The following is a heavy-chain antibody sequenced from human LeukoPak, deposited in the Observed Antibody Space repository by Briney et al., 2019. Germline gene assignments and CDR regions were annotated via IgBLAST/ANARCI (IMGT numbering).Heavy chain of an antibody. CDR2: ISWNSGSI. CDR1: GFTFDDYA. V-gene: IGHV3-9*01. J-gene: IGHJ4*02. D-gene: IGHD3-22*01. Sequence: GRSLRLSCAASGFTFDDYAMRWVRPAPGKGLEWVSGISWNSGSIGYADSVKGRFTISRDNAKNSLYLQMNSLRAEDTALYYCATDFTYYYDSSGYLDYWGQGTLVTVSS. CDR3: ATDFTYYYDSSGYLDY.